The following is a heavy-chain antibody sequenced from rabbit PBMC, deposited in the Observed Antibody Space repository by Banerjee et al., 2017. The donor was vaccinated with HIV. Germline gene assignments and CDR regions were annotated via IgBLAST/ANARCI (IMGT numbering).Heavy chain of an antibody. J-gene: IGHJ4*01. CDR3: ARDPYTYPGGGYPYALNL. Sequence: QSLEESGGDLVKPGASLQLTCTASGFSFSSSYYMCWVRQAPGQGLEWIACIYAGSIGITYYASWAKGRFTISKTSSTTVTLQMTSLTAADTATYFCARDPYTYPGGGYPYALNLWGQGTLVTVS. CDR1: GFSFSSSYY. V-gene: IGHV1S40*01. D-gene: IGHD6-1*01. CDR2: IYAGSIGIT.